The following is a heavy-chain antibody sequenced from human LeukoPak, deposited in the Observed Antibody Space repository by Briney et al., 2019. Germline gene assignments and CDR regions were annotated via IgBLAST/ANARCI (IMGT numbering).Heavy chain of an antibody. Sequence: ASVKLSCKASGGTFSSYAISWVRQAPGQGLEWMGGIIPIFGTANYAQKFQGRVTITADESTSTAYMELSSLRSEDTAVYYCARGLLAAGPTNFDYWGQGTLVTVSS. CDR2: IIPIFGTA. CDR3: ARGLLAAGPTNFDY. V-gene: IGHV1-69*01. J-gene: IGHJ4*02. D-gene: IGHD1-14*01. CDR1: GGTFSSYA.